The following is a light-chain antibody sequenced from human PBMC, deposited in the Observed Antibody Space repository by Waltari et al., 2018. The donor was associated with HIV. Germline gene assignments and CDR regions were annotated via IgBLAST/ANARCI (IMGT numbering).Light chain of an antibody. Sequence: QSVLTQPPSASGTHRQRVTISCSGSSSNIGSNSVSWYQHLPGTAPKLLIYRNNQRPSGVPDRFSGSKSGTSASLAISGLRSEDEADYYCAAWDGSLSVVIFGGGTKLTVL. CDR1: SSNIGSNS. V-gene: IGLV1-47*01. J-gene: IGLJ2*01. CDR2: RNN. CDR3: AAWDGSLSVVI.